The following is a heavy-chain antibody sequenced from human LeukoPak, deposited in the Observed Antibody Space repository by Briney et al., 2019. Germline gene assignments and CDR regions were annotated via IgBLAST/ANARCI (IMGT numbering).Heavy chain of an antibody. CDR1: GYSFTSYW. V-gene: IGHV5-51*01. CDR2: IYPGDSDT. J-gene: IGHJ4*02. D-gene: IGHD5-12*01. Sequence: GAPLKISSKGSGYSFTSYWIGWVRQMPGKGLEWMGIIYPGDSDTRYSPSFQGQVTISADKSISTAYLQWSSLKASDTAMYYCARQDRSGYDFLIDYWGQGTLVTVSS. CDR3: ARQDRSGYDFLIDY.